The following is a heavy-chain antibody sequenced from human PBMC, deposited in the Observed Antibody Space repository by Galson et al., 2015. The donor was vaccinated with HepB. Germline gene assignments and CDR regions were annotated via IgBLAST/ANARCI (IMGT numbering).Heavy chain of an antibody. Sequence: SVKVSCKASGYTFTSFGISWVRQAPGQGLEWMGGISADNGNIKYAQKFRGRVTMTTDTYTSTAYMELGSLRSDDTAVYYCASEPRTFFGGQNYGLDVWGQGTTVTVAS. CDR2: ISADNGNI. J-gene: IGHJ6*02. V-gene: IGHV1-18*01. CDR1: GYTFTSFG. CDR3: ASEPRTFFGGQNYGLDV. D-gene: IGHD4-23*01.